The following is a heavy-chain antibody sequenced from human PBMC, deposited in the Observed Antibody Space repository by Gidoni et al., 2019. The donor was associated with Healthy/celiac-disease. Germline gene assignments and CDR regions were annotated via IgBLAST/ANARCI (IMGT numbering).Heavy chain of an antibody. CDR3: ARDPRNDFWSGYRHDYYYYGMDV. V-gene: IGHV1-69*04. CDR2: IIPILGIA. J-gene: IGHJ6*02. Sequence: QVQLVQSGAEVKKPGSSVKVACKASGGTFSSYAISWVRQAPGQGLAWMGRIIPILGIANYAQKFQGRVTITADKSTSTAYMELSSLRSEDTAVYYCARDPRNDFWSGYRHDYYYYGMDVWGQGTTVTVSS. CDR1: GGTFSSYA. D-gene: IGHD3-3*01.